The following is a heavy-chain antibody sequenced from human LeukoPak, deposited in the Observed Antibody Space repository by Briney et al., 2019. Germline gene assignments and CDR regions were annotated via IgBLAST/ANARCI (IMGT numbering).Heavy chain of an antibody. Sequence: ASVKVSCKASGYTFTSYGISWVRQAPGQGLEWMGWISAYNGNTNYAQKLQGRVTMTTDTSTSTACMELRSLRSDDTAVYSCARPVGSSSWYLSAFDIWGQGTMVTVSS. CDR1: GYTFTSYG. CDR2: ISAYNGNT. V-gene: IGHV1-18*01. CDR3: ARPVGSSSWYLSAFDI. D-gene: IGHD6-13*01. J-gene: IGHJ3*02.